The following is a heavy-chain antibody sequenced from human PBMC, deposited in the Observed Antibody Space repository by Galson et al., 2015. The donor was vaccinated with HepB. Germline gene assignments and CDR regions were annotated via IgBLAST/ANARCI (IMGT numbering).Heavy chain of an antibody. CDR2: IYWDDDK. CDR1: GFSLITRGVG. CDR3: AHIIITFGGVIGDDSFDI. Sequence: PALVKPTQTLTLTCTFSGFSLITRGVGVGWIRQPPGKALEGVAIIYWDDDKRYSPSLKSRLTIARDTSKNQVVLTMANVDPVDTATYYCAHIIITFGGVIGDDSFDIWGQGTMVTVSS. D-gene: IGHD3-16*02. V-gene: IGHV2-5*02. J-gene: IGHJ3*02.